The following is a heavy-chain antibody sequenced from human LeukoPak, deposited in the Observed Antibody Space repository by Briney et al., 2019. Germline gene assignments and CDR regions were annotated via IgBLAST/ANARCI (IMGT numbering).Heavy chain of an antibody. V-gene: IGHV1-8*02. CDR2: MNPNSGNT. CDR1: GYTFGSDD. CDR3: ARGPLIGGSGSYYPLYYYYYMDV. D-gene: IGHD3-10*01. J-gene: IGHJ6*03. Sequence: ASVKVSCKASGYTFGSDDINWVRQATGQGLEWMGWMNPNSGNTGYAQKFQGRVTMTRNTSISTAYMELSSLRSEDTAVYYCARGPLIGGSGSYYPLYYYYYMDVWGKGTTVTISS.